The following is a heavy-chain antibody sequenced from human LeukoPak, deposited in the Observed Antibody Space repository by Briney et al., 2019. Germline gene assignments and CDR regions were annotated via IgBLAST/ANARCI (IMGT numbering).Heavy chain of an antibody. V-gene: IGHV3-23*01. J-gene: IGHJ4*02. Sequence: GGSLRLSCAASGFTFSSYAMSWVRQPPGKGLEWVSAIVKSGGSTFYADSVKGRFTISRDNSKNTLYLQMNSLRAEDTAVYYCAKRDTSNSFYFDYWGQGTLVTVSS. CDR3: AKRDTSNSFYFDY. CDR2: IVKSGGST. D-gene: IGHD5-18*01. CDR1: GFTFSSYA.